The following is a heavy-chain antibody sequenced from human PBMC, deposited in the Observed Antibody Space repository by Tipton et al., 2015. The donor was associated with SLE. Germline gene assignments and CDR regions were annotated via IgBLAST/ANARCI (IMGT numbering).Heavy chain of an antibody. Sequence: QSGAEVKKPGASVKVSCKASGYRFNNYGITWVRQAPGQGLEWMGWISGDNGNTNYAQKFQGRVTMTTDTSTSTAYMEVRSLRSDDTAVYYCARGLKGSSSYFNYWGQGTLVTVSS. CDR1: GYRFNNYG. D-gene: IGHD6-13*01. CDR3: ARGLKGSSSYFNY. CDR2: ISGDNGNT. J-gene: IGHJ4*02. V-gene: IGHV1-18*01.